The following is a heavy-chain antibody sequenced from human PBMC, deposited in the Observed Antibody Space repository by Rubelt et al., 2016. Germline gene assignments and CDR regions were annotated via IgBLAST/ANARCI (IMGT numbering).Heavy chain of an antibody. CDR2: INHSGST. J-gene: IGHJ4*02. V-gene: IGHV4-34*01. D-gene: IGHD4-17*01. CDR3: ARGRTTVNY. CDR1: GGSFSGYY. Sequence: QVQLQQWGAGLLKPSETLSLTCAVYGGSFSGYYWSWIRQPPGKGLEWIGEINHSGSTNYNPSPKSRCPISVDTSKNQFSLKLSSVTAADTAVYYCARGRTTVNYWGQGTLVTVSS.